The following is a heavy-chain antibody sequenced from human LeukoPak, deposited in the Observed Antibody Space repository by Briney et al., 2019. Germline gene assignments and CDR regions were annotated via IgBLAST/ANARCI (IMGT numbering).Heavy chain of an antibody. Sequence: PSETLSLTCTVSGDSINDYYWSWIRQPPGNRLEWIGWIYYSGSTMYSPSLESRVTISLDTSRTQFSLDLNSVTAADTAVYYCARHAGSGSGYYHDAFDIWGQGSMVIVSS. CDR1: GDSINDYY. V-gene: IGHV4-59*08. CDR2: IYYSGST. CDR3: ARHAGSGSGYYHDAFDI. D-gene: IGHD3-22*01. J-gene: IGHJ3*02.